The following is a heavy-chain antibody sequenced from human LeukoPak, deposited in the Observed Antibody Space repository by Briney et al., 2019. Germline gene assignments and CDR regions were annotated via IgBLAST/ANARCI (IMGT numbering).Heavy chain of an antibody. Sequence: SETLSLTCTVSGGSISSYYWSWIRQPAGQGLEWIGRIYTSGNTNSHPSPQRRVTISVDTSTNQFSIQLSTVAVADTAAYYCGRGILAAAGEDAFDIWGQGTSVSVSS. CDR2: IYTSGNT. J-gene: IGHJ3*02. D-gene: IGHD6-13*01. CDR3: GRGILAAAGEDAFDI. V-gene: IGHV4-4*07. CDR1: GGSISSYY.